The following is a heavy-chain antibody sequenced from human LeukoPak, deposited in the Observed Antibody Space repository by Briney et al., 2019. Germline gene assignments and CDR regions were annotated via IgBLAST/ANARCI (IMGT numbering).Heavy chain of an antibody. Sequence: ASVKVSCKASGYTFTSYAMNWVRQAPGQGLEWMGWINTNTGNPTYAQGFTGRFDFSLDTSVSTAYLQISSLKAEDTAVYYCARSAWPGIAAAGTSYYFDYWGQGTLVTVSS. CDR3: ARSAWPGIAAAGTSYYFDY. J-gene: IGHJ4*02. V-gene: IGHV7-4-1*02. D-gene: IGHD6-13*01. CDR1: GYTFTSYA. CDR2: INTNTGNP.